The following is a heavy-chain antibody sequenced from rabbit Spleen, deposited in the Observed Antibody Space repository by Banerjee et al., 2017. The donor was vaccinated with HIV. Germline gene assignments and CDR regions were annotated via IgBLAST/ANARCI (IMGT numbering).Heavy chain of an antibody. Sequence: QSLEESGGDLVKPGASLTLTCTASGFSFSNGYDMCWVRQAPGKGLEWIACIHAGSSGFTYFASWAKGRFTISKTSSTTVTLQMTGLTAADTATYFCARDTGSSFSSYGMDLWGQGTLVTVS. J-gene: IGHJ6*01. D-gene: IGHD8-1*01. V-gene: IGHV1S40*01. CDR3: ARDTGSSFSSYGMDL. CDR2: IHAGSSGFT. CDR1: GFSFSNGYD.